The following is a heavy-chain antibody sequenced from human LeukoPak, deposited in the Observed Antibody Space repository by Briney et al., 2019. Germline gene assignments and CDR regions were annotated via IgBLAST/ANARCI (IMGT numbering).Heavy chain of an antibody. CDR3: ARTTSLTASGYDY. Sequence: ASVKVSCKTSGYTFTSYHIHGVGQATGQGLEWMGLMNPYSGYRGYAQKFQGRVSITSDTSISTAYMELSSLRSEDTAVYFCARTTSLTASGYDYWGQGTLVPVSS. J-gene: IGHJ4*02. CDR2: MNPYSGYR. CDR1: GYTFTSYH. V-gene: IGHV1-8*03. D-gene: IGHD4-17*01.